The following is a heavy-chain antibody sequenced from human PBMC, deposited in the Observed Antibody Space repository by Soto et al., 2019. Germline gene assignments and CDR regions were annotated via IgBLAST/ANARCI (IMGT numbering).Heavy chain of an antibody. J-gene: IGHJ4*02. CDR3: AREEFEAGRGHFGC. CDR2: ISYGGNNK. V-gene: IGHV3-30-3*01. D-gene: IGHD6-13*01. CDR1: GFTFSTSA. Sequence: QVQGVESGGGVVQPGGSLRLSCAASGFTFSTSAMHWVRQAPGKGLEWMAMISYGGNNKYYADSVKGRFTISRDISESTLYLQMISLRTEDTAVYYCAREEFEAGRGHFGCWGQGTLVSVSS.